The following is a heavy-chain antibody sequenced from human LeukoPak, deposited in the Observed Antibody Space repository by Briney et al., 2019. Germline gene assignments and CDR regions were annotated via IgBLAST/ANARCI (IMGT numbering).Heavy chain of an antibody. V-gene: IGHV4-4*07. CDR3: ARVRRGSSSWFFDY. Sequence: KASETLSLTCTVSGGSIRTFYWSWIRQPAEKGLEWIGHIYTSGSTNYSPSLKSRVTMSVDTSKNQFSLKLSSVTAADTAVYYCARVRRGSSSWFFDYWGQGTLVTVSS. CDR1: GGSIRTFY. CDR2: IYTSGST. J-gene: IGHJ4*02. D-gene: IGHD6-13*01.